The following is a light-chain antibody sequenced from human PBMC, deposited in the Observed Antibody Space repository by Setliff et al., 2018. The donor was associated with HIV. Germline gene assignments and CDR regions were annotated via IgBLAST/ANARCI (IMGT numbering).Light chain of an antibody. CDR1: QSVLYSSNNKNY. Sequence: DIVMTQSPDSLAVSLGERATINCKSSQSVLYSSNNKNYLAWYQQKAGQPPKLLIYWASTRESGVPDRFSGSGSGTDFTLTIISLQAEDVAVYYCQQYYSTDSVTFGGGTKVDIK. J-gene: IGKJ4*01. CDR2: WAS. V-gene: IGKV4-1*01. CDR3: QQYYSTDSVT.